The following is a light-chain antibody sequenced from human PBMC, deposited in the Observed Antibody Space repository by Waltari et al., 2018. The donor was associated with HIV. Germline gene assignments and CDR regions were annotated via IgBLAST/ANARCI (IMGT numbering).Light chain of an antibody. CDR3: QSADNSGTYV. V-gene: IGLV3-25*03. CDR2: RDI. Sequence: SYDLTQPPSVSVSPGQTARITCSGDTLSNQYSYWYQQKSGQAPVLVIFRDIERPSVIPERFSGSRSGATVTLTISGDQAEDEADYYCQSADNSGTYVFATGTQVTVL. CDR1: TLSNQY. J-gene: IGLJ1*01.